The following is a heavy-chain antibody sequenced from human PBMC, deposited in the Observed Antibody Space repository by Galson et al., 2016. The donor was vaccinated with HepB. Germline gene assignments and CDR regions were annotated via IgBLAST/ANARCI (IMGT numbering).Heavy chain of an antibody. CDR3: ARSFHYYDNSGYMNWFDT. V-gene: IGHV6-1*01. J-gene: IGHJ5*02. D-gene: IGHD3-22*01. CDR1: GDSVSSNSAA. Sequence: CAISGDSVSSNSAAWNWIRQSPSRGLEWLGRTYYRSKWYNDYAVSVKSRITINPDTSKNQFSLQVNSVTPEDTAVYYCARSFHYYDNSGYMNWFDTWGPGTLVTVSS. CDR2: TYYRSKWYN.